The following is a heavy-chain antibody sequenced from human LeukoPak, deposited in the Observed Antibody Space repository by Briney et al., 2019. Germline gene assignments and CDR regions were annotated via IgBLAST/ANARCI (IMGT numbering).Heavy chain of an antibody. D-gene: IGHD3-3*01. CDR2: VSHDGIT. V-gene: IGHV4-39*01. CDR1: GGSINSALYY. J-gene: IGHJ5*02. CDR3: ARHTIFCSFINCSPFDP. Sequence: PWETLSLTRTVSGGSINSALYYWAWIRQTPEQQLEWIGSVSHDGITKYSPSLGGRVSLSADTSKTAFFMEVHSVTAADSAIYYCARHTIFCSFINCSPFDPWGQGTLVTVSS.